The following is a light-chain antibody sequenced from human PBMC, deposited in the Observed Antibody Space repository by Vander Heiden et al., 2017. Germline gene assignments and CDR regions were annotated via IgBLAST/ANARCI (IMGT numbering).Light chain of an antibody. V-gene: IGKV3-15*01. CDR2: GAS. Sequence: IVLTQSPATLSVSPGERATLSCRASQSVSSNLAWYQQKPGQAPRLLIDGASTRATGIPARFSGSGSGTEFTLTISSLQSEDFAVYYCQQDNDWPPWTFGQGTKVEIK. J-gene: IGKJ1*01. CDR3: QQDNDWPPWT. CDR1: QSVSSN.